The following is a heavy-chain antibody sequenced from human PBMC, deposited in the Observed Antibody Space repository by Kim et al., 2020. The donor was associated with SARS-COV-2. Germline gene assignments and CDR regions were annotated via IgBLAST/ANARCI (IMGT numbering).Heavy chain of an antibody. V-gene: IGHV3-49*03. Sequence: GGSLRLSCIASGFTFGDSSMSWFRQAPGKGLEWVGFIRSKAYGGTTEYAASVKGRFIISRDDSKSIAYLQMNSLKTEDTAVYYCAREGSDITASIDYWGQGTLVTVSS. CDR3: AREGSDITASIDY. D-gene: IGHD5-12*01. J-gene: IGHJ4*02. CDR2: IRSKAYGGTT. CDR1: GFTFGDSS.